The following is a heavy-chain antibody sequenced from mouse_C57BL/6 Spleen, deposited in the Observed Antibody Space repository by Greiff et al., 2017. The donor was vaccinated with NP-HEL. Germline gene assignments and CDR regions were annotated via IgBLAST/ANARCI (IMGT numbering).Heavy chain of an antibody. Sequence: DVMLVESGGDLVKPGGSLKLSCAASGFTFSSYGMSWVRQTPDKRLEWVATISSGGSYTYYPDSVKGRFTISRGNAKNTLYLQMSSLKSEDTAMYYCARRSRYYYGSSDDAMDYWGQGTSVTVAS. CDR3: ARRSRYYYGSSDDAMDY. CDR2: ISSGGSYT. J-gene: IGHJ4*01. V-gene: IGHV5-6*02. D-gene: IGHD1-1*01. CDR1: GFTFSSYG.